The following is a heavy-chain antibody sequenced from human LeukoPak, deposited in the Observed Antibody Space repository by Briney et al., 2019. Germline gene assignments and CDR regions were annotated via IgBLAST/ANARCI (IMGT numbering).Heavy chain of an antibody. Sequence: PGGSLRLSCAASGFTFSSYSMNWVRQAPGKGLEWVSSISSSSSYIYYADSVKGRFTISRDNAKNSLYLQMNSLRAEDTAVYYCARDLWVEISSSADPWGQGTLVTVSS. CDR1: GFTFSSYS. J-gene: IGHJ5*02. CDR3: ARDLWVEISSSADP. D-gene: IGHD6-6*01. CDR2: ISSSSSYI. V-gene: IGHV3-21*01.